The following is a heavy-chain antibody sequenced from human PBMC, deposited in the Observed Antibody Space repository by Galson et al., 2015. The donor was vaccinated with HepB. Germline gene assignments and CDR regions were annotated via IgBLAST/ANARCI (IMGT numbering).Heavy chain of an antibody. Sequence: SLRLSCAASGFTFSSYWMHWVRQAPGKGLVWVSRINSDGSSTSYADSVKGRFTISRDNAKNTLYLQMNSLRAEDTAVYYCAREAAGTAAFDIWGQGTMVTVSS. V-gene: IGHV3-74*01. D-gene: IGHD6-13*01. CDR2: INSDGSST. CDR1: GFTFSSYW. J-gene: IGHJ3*02. CDR3: AREAAGTAAFDI.